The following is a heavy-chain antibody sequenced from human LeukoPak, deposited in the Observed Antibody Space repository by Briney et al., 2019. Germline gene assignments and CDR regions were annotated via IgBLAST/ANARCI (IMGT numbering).Heavy chain of an antibody. D-gene: IGHD2-2*01. CDR3: AVRADCSSTSCYLAY. CDR1: GFTFSNFW. CDR2: IKEDGSEK. V-gene: IGHV3-7*03. J-gene: IGHJ4*02. Sequence: GGSLRLSCAVSGFTFSNFWMSWVRQAPGKGLEWVANIKEDGSEKYYVDSVKGRFTISRDNGKNSLYLQMNSLRAEDTAVYYCAVRADCSSTSCYLAYWGQGTLVTVSS.